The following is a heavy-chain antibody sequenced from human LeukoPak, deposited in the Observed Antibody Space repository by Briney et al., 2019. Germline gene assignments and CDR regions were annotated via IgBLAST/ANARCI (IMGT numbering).Heavy chain of an antibody. J-gene: IGHJ5*02. CDR1: GYTFTGYY. D-gene: IGHD1-26*01. CDR3: ARDGSGSGANKEWFDP. CDR2: INPNSGGT. V-gene: IGHV1-2*02. Sequence: ASVKVSCKASGYTFTGYYMHWVRPAPGQGLGWMGWINPNSGGTNYAQKFQGRVTMTRDTSISTAYMELSRLRSDDTAVYYCARDGSGSGANKEWFDPWGQGTLVTVSS.